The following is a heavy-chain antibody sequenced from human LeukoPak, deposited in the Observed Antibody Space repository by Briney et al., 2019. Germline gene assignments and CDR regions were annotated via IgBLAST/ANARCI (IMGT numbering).Heavy chain of an antibody. CDR3: AKFPAEAPGD. Sequence: GASQRLSCAPAGFTFTSYSMSWARHAPGKWLEWLSDIRGSGGNTYYADSVKGRFNISRDNSKNTLYLQMNSLRAEDTAVYYCAKFPAEAPGDWGQGTLVTVSS. CDR2: IRGSGGNT. CDR1: GFTFTSYS. V-gene: IGHV3-23*01. J-gene: IGHJ4*02. D-gene: IGHD6-6*01.